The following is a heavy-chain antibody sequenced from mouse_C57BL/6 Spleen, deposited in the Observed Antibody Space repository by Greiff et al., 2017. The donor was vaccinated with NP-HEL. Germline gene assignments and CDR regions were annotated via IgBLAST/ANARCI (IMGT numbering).Heavy chain of an antibody. J-gene: IGHJ4*01. V-gene: IGHV5-17*01. Sequence: DVHLVESGGGLVKPGGSLKLSCAASGFTFSDYGMHWVRQAPEMGLEWVAYISSGSSTIYYADTVKGRFTISRDNAKNTLFLQMTSLRSEDTAMYYCARPSYYAMDYWGQGTSVTVSS. CDR1: GFTFSDYG. CDR3: ARPSYYAMDY. CDR2: ISSGSSTI.